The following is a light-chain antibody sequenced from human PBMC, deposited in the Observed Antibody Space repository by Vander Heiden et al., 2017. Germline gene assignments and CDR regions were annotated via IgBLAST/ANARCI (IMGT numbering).Light chain of an antibody. J-gene: IGLJ1*01. CDR1: AMPKQY. CDR2: KDS. Sequence: SYELTQPPSVAVSPGQTARITCSGHAMPKQYAYWYQQKPGQAPVLVIYKDSERPSGIPERFSGSSSGTTVTLTISGVQAEDEADYYCQSADSSGTYYVFGTGTKVTVL. CDR3: QSADSSGTYYV. V-gene: IGLV3-25*03.